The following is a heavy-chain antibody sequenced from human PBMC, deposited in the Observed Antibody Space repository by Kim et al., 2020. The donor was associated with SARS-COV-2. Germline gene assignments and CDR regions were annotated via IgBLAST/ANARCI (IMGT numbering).Heavy chain of an antibody. J-gene: IGHJ6*02. D-gene: IGHD4-17*01. Sequence: GGSLRLSCAASGFTFSDYYMSWIRQAPGKGLEWVSYISSSGSTIYYADSVKGRFTISRDNAKNSLYLQMNSLRAEDMAVYYCARDYADYGDYYEAGGYYYYGMDVWGQGTTVTVSS. CDR1: GFTFSDYY. CDR2: ISSSGSTI. V-gene: IGHV3-11*01. CDR3: ARDYADYGDYYEAGGYYYYGMDV.